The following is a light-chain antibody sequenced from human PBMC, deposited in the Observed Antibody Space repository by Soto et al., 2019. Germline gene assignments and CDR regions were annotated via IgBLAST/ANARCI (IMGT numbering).Light chain of an antibody. J-gene: IGKJ1*01. CDR3: QQYANSPGT. CDR1: QSVSSSY. Sequence: EIVLTQSPGTLSLSPGERATLSCRASQSVSSSYLAWYQQKPGQAPRLLIYAASSRATSIPDRFSGSGSGTDFTLTISRLEPEDFAVYSCQQYANSPGTFGQGTKVEIK. CDR2: AAS. V-gene: IGKV3-20*01.